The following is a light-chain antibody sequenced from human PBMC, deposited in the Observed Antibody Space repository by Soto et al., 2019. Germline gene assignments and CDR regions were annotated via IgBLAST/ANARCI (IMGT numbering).Light chain of an antibody. J-gene: IGKJ1*01. CDR3: QQYGSSPKT. V-gene: IGKV3-20*01. CDR2: GAS. CDR1: QSVSNNY. Sequence: EIVLTQSPGTLSLSPGERATLSCRASQSVSNNYLAWYQQKPGQAPRLLIYGASSRATGIPDRFSGSGSGTDFTLTISRLEPEDFAVYYCQQYGSSPKTFGQGTEVEIK.